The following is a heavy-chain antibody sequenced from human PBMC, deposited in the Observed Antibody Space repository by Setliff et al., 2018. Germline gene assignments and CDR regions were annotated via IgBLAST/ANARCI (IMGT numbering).Heavy chain of an antibody. V-gene: IGHV5-51*01. CDR3: ARVTPDYYYYYGMDV. CDR1: GYSFTSYW. Sequence: GEPLKISCKGSGYSFTSYWIGWVRQMPGKGLEWMGIIYPGDSDTRYSPSFQGQVTISADKSISTAYLQRSSLKASDTAMYYCARVTPDYYYYYGMDVWGQGTTVTVSS. D-gene: IGHD5-18*01. CDR2: IYPGDSDT. J-gene: IGHJ6*02.